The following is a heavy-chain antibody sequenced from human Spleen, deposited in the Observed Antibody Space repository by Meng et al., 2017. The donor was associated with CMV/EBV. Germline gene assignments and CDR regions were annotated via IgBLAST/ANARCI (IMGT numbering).Heavy chain of an antibody. CDR3: AYYYDSGHYYPVDKSWFDP. V-gene: IGHV2-5*01. CDR2: IYWNDYK. J-gene: IGHJ5*02. CDR1: GFSLSTSGVG. Sequence: SGPTLVKPTQTLTLTCTFSGFSLSTSGVGVGWIRQPPGKALEWLALIYWNDYKRYSPSLKSRLTITKDTSKNQVVLTLTNMDPVDTATYYCAYYYDSGHYYPVDKSWFDPWGQGTLVTVSS. D-gene: IGHD3-22*01.